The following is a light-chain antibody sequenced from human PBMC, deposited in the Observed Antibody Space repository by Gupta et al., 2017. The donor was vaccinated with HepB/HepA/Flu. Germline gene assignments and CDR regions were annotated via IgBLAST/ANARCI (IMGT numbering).Light chain of an antibody. CDR1: SGHTNYA. Sequence: QLLLPHSPSASASLGASVTLTCTLSSGHTNYAIAWHQQQPAKGPRFVMKLNSDGSHNKADGSPDRFSGSSSGAERDLTISRRQSEAEDDYYCQTGGTGIHVFGGGTKLTVL. CDR2: LNSDGSH. V-gene: IGLV4-69*01. J-gene: IGLJ2*01. CDR3: QTGGTGIHV.